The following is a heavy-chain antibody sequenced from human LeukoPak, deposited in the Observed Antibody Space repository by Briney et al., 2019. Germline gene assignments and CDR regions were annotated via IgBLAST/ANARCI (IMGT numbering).Heavy chain of an antibody. CDR3: AREGGEEQLAPDY. V-gene: IGHV3-23*01. D-gene: IGHD6-6*01. CDR2: ISGSGGST. J-gene: IGHJ4*02. CDR1: GFTFSSYA. Sequence: GGSLRLSCAASGFTFSSYAMSWVREAPGKGLEWVSGISGSGGSTYYADSVKGRFTISRDNAKNSLYLQMNSLRAEDTAVYYCAREGGEEQLAPDYWGQGTLVTVSS.